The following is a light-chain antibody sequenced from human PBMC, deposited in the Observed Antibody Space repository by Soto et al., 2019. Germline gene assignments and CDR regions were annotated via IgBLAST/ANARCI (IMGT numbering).Light chain of an antibody. CDR3: QQYNSYSEA. Sequence: IQMTQSPSTLSGSVGDRVTITCRASQTISSWLAWYQQKPGKAPKLLLYKASTLKSGVPSRFSVSGSGTEFTLTISSLQPDDFATYYCQQYNSYSEAFGQGTKVDLK. J-gene: IGKJ1*01. CDR2: KAS. CDR1: QTISSW. V-gene: IGKV1-5*03.